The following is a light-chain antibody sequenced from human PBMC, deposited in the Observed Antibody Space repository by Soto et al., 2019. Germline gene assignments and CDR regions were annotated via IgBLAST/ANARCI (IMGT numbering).Light chain of an antibody. V-gene: IGLV2-23*01. CDR2: EGS. CDR1: SGYVGSYNL. Sequence: QSALTQPASVSGSPGQSITISCTGTSGYVGSYNLVSWYQQYPGKAPKLILYEGSERPLGVSNRFSGSKSGNTASLTMSGVQAEDEADYYCCSYPGTNTLRFGTGTKVTVL. CDR3: CSYPGTNTLR. J-gene: IGLJ1*01.